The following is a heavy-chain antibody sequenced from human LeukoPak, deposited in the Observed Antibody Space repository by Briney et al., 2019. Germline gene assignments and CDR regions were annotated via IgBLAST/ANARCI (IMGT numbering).Heavy chain of an antibody. J-gene: IGHJ6*03. V-gene: IGHV4-34*01. CDR1: GGSFSGYY. CDR3: AREVDGYSYGYRSYDYYYMDV. CDR2: INHSGST. Sequence: SETLSLTCAVYGGSFSGYYWSWIRQPPGKGLEWIGEINHSGSTNCNPSLKSRVTISVDTSKNQFSLKLSSVTAADTAVYYCAREVDGYSYGYRSYDYYYMDVWGKGTTVTVSS. D-gene: IGHD5-18*01.